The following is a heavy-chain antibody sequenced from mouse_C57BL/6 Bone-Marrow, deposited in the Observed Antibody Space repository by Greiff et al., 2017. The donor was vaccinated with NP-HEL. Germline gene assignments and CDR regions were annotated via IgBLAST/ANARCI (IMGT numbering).Heavy chain of an antibody. Sequence: QVQLQQPGAELVMPGASVKLSCKASGYTFTSYWMHWVKQRPGQGLEWIGEIDPSDSYTNYNQKFKGKSTLTVDKSSSTAYMQLSSLTSEDSAVYDCARGSSINSFAYWGQGTRVTVSA. CDR1: GYTFTSYW. D-gene: IGHD2-10*02. CDR2: IDPSDSYT. CDR3: ARGSSINSFAY. V-gene: IGHV1-69*01. J-gene: IGHJ3*01.